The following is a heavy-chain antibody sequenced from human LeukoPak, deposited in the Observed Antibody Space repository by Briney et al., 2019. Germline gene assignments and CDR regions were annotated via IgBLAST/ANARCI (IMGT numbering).Heavy chain of an antibody. J-gene: IGHJ5*01. D-gene: IGHD2-15*01. Sequence: SETLSLTCTVPGGSINNYFWSWIRQPAGKGLEWLGRIHTSGTSNYNPSLKSRVTMSLDTSNNRVSLKLTSVTAADTAIYDCARFSFCGDSSYPEDSWGQGTLVTVSS. CDR3: ARFSFCGDSSYPEDS. CDR2: IHTSGTS. CDR1: GGSINNYF. V-gene: IGHV4-4*07.